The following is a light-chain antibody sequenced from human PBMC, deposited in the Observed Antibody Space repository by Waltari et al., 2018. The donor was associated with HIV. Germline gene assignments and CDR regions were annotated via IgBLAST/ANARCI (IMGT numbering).Light chain of an antibody. Sequence: EIVLTQSPGTLSLSPGERATLSCRTSQSVNSNYLAWYQQKPGQAPRLLIYGASSRATGISDRFSGSGSGTDFTLTISRLEPEEFAVYFCQQYGTSPPFTFGPGTKVDI. CDR2: GAS. J-gene: IGKJ3*01. V-gene: IGKV3-20*01. CDR3: QQYGTSPPFT. CDR1: QSVNSNY.